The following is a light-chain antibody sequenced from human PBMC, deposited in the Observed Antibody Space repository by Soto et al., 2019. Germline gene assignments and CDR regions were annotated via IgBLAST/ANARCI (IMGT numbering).Light chain of an antibody. CDR3: QQYNNWPPYN. V-gene: IGKV3-15*01. CDR2: GAS. Sequence: EIVMTQSPATLSVSPGERATLSCRASQSVNSNLAWYQQKPGQAPRLLIYGASTRATGIPATFSGRGSGTEFTLIISSLQSEDFAVYYCQQYNNWPPYNFGQGTKLEIK. J-gene: IGKJ2*01. CDR1: QSVNSN.